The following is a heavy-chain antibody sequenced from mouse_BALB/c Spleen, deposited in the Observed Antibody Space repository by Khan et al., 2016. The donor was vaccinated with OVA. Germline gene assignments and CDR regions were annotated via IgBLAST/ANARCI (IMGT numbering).Heavy chain of an antibody. D-gene: IGHD2-10*01. Sequence: QMQLEESGPGLVAPSQSLSITCTISGFSLTNYGVHWVRQPPGKGLEWLVVIWSDGSTTYNSALKSRLTISKDNSKSQVFLKMNSLQTDDTDMYLRARQPYYHDNIMDYWGQGTSVTVSS. J-gene: IGHJ4*01. CDR2: IWSDGST. V-gene: IGHV2-6-1*01. CDR3: ARQPYYHDNIMDY. CDR1: GFSLTNYG.